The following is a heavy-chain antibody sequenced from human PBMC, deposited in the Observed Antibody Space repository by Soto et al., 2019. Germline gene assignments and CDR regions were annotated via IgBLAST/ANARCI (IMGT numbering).Heavy chain of an antibody. CDR3: ARGRTAYDYVWGSYRGNWFDP. D-gene: IGHD3-16*02. CDR1: GGSFSGYY. J-gene: IGHJ5*02. CDR2: INHSGST. Sequence: LSLTCAVYGGSFSGYYWSWIRQPPGKGLEWIGEINHSGSTNYNPSLKSRVTISVDTSKNQFSLKLSSVTAADTAVYYCARGRTAYDYVWGSYRGNWFDPWGQGTLVTVSS. V-gene: IGHV4-34*01.